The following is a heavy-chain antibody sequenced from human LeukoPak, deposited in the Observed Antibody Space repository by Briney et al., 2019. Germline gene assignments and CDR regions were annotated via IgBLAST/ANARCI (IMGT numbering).Heavy chain of an antibody. Sequence: SETLSLTCTVSGGSISSYYWSWIRQHAGKELEWIGRIYTSGSTNYNPSLKSRVTMSVDTSKNQFSLKLSSVTAADTAVYYCARDSPYNWNDVNYFDYWGQGTLVTVSS. CDR3: ARDSPYNWNDVNYFDY. D-gene: IGHD1-20*01. CDR2: IYTSGST. CDR1: GGSISSYY. V-gene: IGHV4-4*07. J-gene: IGHJ4*02.